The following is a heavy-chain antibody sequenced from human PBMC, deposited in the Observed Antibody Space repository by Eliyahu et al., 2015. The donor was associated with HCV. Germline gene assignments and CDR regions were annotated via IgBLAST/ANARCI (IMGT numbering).Heavy chain of an antibody. CDR1: GFTFXSXA. Sequence: EVHLLESGGDSVQPGGSLRLSCVASGFTFXSXAMXWVRQAPGQGLEWVSGXSGSGGISXYADSVKGRFTISRDNSQNTLYLQMNSLRSDDTAEYYCAXSVYYYYESSDYYQVEDYFDNWGQGTPVTVSS. J-gene: IGHJ4*02. CDR3: AXSVYYYYESSDYYQVEDYFDN. D-gene: IGHD3-22*01. V-gene: IGHV3-23*01. CDR2: XSGSGGIS.